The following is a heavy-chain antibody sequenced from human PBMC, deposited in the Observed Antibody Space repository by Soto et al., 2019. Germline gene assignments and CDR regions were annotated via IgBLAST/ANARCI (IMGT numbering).Heavy chain of an antibody. V-gene: IGHV4-31*03. CDR3: ARGPPRYYDFWRGRENHYYGMAV. J-gene: IGHJ6*02. Sequence: QVQLQESGPGLVKPSQTLSLTCTVSGGSISSGGYYWSWIRQHPGKGLECIGYIYSSGSTYYIPSLKSRVTISADTSKNQFSMKLSSVTAADTAVYYCARGPPRYYDFWRGRENHYYGMAVWGQGTTVTVSS. CDR1: GGSISSGGYY. CDR2: IYSSGST. D-gene: IGHD3-3*01.